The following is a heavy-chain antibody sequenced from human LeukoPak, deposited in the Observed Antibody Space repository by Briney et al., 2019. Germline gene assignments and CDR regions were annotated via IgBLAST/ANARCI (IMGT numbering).Heavy chain of an antibody. CDR1: GGSFSGYY. CDR2: INHSGST. V-gene: IGHV4-34*01. CDR3: ARSKVRVRGVDY. D-gene: IGHD3-10*01. Sequence: SETLSLTRAVYGGSFSGYYWSWIRQPPGKGLEWIGEINHSGSTNYNPSLKSRVTISVDTSKNQFSLKLSSVTAADTAVYYCARSKVRVRGVDYWGQGTLVTVSS. J-gene: IGHJ4*02.